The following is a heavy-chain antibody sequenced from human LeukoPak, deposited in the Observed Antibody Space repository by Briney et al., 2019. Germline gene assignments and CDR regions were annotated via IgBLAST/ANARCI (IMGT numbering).Heavy chain of an antibody. CDR2: INPSGGST. Sequence: ASVKVSCKASGYTLTSYFIHWVRQAPGQGLEWMGIINPSGGSTSYAQKFQGRVTMTRDTSTSTVYLELSSLRSEDTAVYYCARDQDWNYAFDIWGQGTMVTVSS. CDR3: ARDQDWNYAFDI. CDR1: GYTLTSYF. V-gene: IGHV1-46*01. J-gene: IGHJ3*02. D-gene: IGHD1-7*01.